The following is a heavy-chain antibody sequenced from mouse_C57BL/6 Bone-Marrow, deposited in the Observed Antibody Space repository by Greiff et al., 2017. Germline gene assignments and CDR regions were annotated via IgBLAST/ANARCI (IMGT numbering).Heavy chain of an antibody. CDR3: SRQVTTVLATKYFDV. CDR1: GFTFSSYT. J-gene: IGHJ1*03. CDR2: ISGGGGNT. D-gene: IGHD1-1*01. V-gene: IGHV5-9*01. Sequence: LMESGGGLVKPGGSLKLSCAASGFTFSSYTMSWVRQTPEKRLQWVAAISGGGGNTYYPDSVKGRFTISRDHDKNILYLQMSSLRSEDTALYYCSRQVTTVLATKYFDVWGTGTTVTVSS.